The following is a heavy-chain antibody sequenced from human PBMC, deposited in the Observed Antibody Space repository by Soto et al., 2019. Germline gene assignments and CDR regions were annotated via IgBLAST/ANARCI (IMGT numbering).Heavy chain of an antibody. D-gene: IGHD6-13*01. CDR1: GFSFTTSSVG. J-gene: IGHJ4*02. CDR3: AHVYWAASGTRYCFDY. V-gene: IGHV2-5*02. CDR2: IYWDDDK. Sequence: QITLTESGPTLVKPTQTLTLTCTFSGFSFTTSSVGVGWIRQPPGKALEFLALIYWDDDKRLSPSLKNRLTITKDTSKKQVVVTMTNMEPEDTATYCCAHVYWAASGTRYCFDYWGQGTLVTVSS.